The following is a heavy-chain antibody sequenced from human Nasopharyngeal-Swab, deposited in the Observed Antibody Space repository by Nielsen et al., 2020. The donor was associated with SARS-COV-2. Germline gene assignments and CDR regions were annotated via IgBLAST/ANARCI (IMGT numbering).Heavy chain of an antibody. CDR2: ISGDGGST. V-gene: IGHV3-43*02. Sequence: GGSLRLYCAASGFTLSSYAMHWVRQAPGKGLEWVSLISGDGGSTYYADSVKGRFTISRDNSKNSLYLQMNSLRTEDTALYYCAKDKNEQQLVDYWGQGTLVTVSS. CDR1: GFTLSSYA. CDR3: AKDKNEQQLVDY. D-gene: IGHD6-13*01. J-gene: IGHJ4*02.